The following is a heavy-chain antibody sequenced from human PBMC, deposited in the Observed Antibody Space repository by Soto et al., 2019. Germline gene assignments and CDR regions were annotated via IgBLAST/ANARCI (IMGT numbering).Heavy chain of an antibody. J-gene: IGHJ5*02. Sequence: QVQLVQSGAEVKKPGSSVKVSCQASGGTFSSYAISWVRQAPGQGLEWMGGIIPIFGTANYAQKFQGRVTITADESTSTAYMELSSLRSEDTAVYYCARDGEYSSGWPRGFDPWGQGTLVTVSS. V-gene: IGHV1-69*01. CDR2: IIPIFGTA. CDR1: GGTFSSYA. D-gene: IGHD6-19*01. CDR3: ARDGEYSSGWPRGFDP.